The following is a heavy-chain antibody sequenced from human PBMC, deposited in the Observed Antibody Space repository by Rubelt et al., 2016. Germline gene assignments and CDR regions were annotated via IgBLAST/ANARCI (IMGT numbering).Heavy chain of an antibody. CDR2: IDHSGNT. J-gene: IGHJ4*02. CDR3: ARHDTGSFLFDF. CDR1: GGSFSGYS. V-gene: IGHV4-34*01. D-gene: IGHD1-26*01. Sequence: QVQLQQWGAGLVKPSETLSLTCAVYGGSFSGYSWTWIRQPPGKGLEWLGEIDHSGNTDYIPSLKSRFSISVDTSKKQSSLTMSSVTAADTAVYYCARHDTGSFLFDFWGQGTPVTVSS.